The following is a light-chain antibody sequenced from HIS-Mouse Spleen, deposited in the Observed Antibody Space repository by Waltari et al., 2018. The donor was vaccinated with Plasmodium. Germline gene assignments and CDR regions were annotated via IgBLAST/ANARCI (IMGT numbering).Light chain of an antibody. CDR1: SSDVGGYNY. J-gene: IGLJ2*01. V-gene: IGLV2-8*01. CDR2: EVN. CDR3: SSYAGSNNLV. Sequence: QSALTQPPSASGSPGQSVTISCTGTSSDVGGYNYVSWYQQHPGKAPKLLIYEVNKRPSGGPDRFSGSKSGNTASLTVSGLQAEDEADYDCSSYAGSNNLVFGGGTKLTVL.